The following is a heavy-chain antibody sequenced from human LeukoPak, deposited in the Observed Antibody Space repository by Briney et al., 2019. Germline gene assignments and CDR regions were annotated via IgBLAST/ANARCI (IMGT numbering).Heavy chain of an antibody. D-gene: IGHD3-22*01. CDR1: GYTFTGYY. J-gene: IGHJ4*02. CDR2: INPNSGGT. CDR3: ARLSDYYDSSGYPPYFDY. V-gene: IGHV1-2*04. Sequence: ASVKVSCKASGYTFTGYYMHWVRQAPGQGLEWMGWINPNSGGTNYAQKFQGWVTMTRDTSISTAYMELSRLRSDDTAVYYCARLSDYYDSSGYPPYFDYWGQGTLVTVSS.